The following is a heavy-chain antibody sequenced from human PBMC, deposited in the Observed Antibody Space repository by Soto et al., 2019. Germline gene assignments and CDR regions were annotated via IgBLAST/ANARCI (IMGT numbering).Heavy chain of an antibody. CDR2: IQTRAGGGAT. J-gene: IGHJ6*02. D-gene: IGHD1-26*01. CDR3: TTGSGEGI. Sequence: EVQLVESAGGLVKPGGSLRLSCVASGFSFNEAWMSWVRQAPGQGLEWVGRIQTRAGGGATNYAAPVQGRFTISRDDARNTRYLDVTGLRTEDTAIYFCTTGSGEGIWGPGTTVIVSS. V-gene: IGHV3-15*06. CDR1: GFSFNEAW.